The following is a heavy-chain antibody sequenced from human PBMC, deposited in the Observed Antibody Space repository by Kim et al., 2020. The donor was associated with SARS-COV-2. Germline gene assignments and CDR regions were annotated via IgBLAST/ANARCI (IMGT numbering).Heavy chain of an antibody. J-gene: IGHJ3*02. V-gene: IGHV1-18*01. CDR2: ISAYNGNT. D-gene: IGHD3-22*01. CDR3: ARGGSRVTMIVVVMADAFDI. Sequence: ASVKFSCKASGYTFTSYGISWVRQAPGQGLEWMGWISAYNGNTNYAQKLQGRVTMTTDTSTSTAYMELRSLRSDDTAVYYCARGGSRVTMIVVVMADAFDIWGQGTMVTVSS. CDR1: GYTFTSYG.